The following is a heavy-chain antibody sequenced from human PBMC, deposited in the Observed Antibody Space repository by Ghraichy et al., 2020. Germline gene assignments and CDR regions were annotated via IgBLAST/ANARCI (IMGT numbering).Heavy chain of an antibody. CDR1: GGSISSNNW. V-gene: IGHV4/OR15-8*02. CDR3: AFREFGELLPHY. D-gene: IGHD3-10*01. CDR2: IFHSGST. J-gene: IGHJ4*02. Sequence: SETLSLTCVVSGGSISSNNWWSWVRQPPGEGLEWIGEIFHSGSTTYSPSLESRVTISIDKSKNQFSLKLTSVTAADTAVYYCAFREFGELLPHYWGQGTLVTVSA.